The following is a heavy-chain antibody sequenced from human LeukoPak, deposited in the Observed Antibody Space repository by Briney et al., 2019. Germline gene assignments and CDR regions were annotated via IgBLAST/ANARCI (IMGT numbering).Heavy chain of an antibody. CDR1: GGSISSYY. V-gene: IGHV4-59*12. Sequence: SETLSLTCTVSGGSISSYYWSWIRQPPGKGLEWIGYIYYSGSTNYNPSLKSRVTMSLDTSKNQLSLNLKSVTAADTAVYYCTREPFPWGQGTLVTVSS. CDR2: IYYSGST. J-gene: IGHJ5*02. CDR3: TREPFP.